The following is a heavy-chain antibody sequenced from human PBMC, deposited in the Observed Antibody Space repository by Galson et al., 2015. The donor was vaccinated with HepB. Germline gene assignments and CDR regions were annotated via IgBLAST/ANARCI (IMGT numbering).Heavy chain of an antibody. CDR3: ARVPPLSGSGSYSPPIRYYGMDV. D-gene: IGHD3-10*01. Sequence: SVKVSCKASGGTFSSYAISWVRQAPGQGLEWMGGIIPIFGIANYAQKSQGRVTITADESTSTAYMELSSLRSEDTAVYYCARVPPLSGSGSYSPPIRYYGMDVWGQGTTVTVSS. CDR1: GGTFSSYA. CDR2: IIPIFGIA. V-gene: IGHV1-69*13. J-gene: IGHJ6*02.